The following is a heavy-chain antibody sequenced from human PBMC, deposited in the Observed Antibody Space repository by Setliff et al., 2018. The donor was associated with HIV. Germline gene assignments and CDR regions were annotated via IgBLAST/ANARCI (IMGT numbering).Heavy chain of an antibody. J-gene: IGHJ6*03. Sequence: GESLKISCAANGITFSSYAMTWVRQAPGKGLNWVSSLTASGGKTYYADSMKGRFTISRDNSENTLYLQMSNLRVDDTAVYYCVKEAYSNTWNYYYYYIDVWGKGTTVTVSS. D-gene: IGHD6-13*01. CDR2: LTASGGKT. CDR1: GITFSSYA. CDR3: VKEAYSNTWNYYYYYIDV. V-gene: IGHV3-23*01.